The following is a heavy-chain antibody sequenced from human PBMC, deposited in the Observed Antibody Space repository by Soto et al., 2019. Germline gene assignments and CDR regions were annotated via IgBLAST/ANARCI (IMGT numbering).Heavy chain of an antibody. CDR2: IIPIFGTA. CDR1: GGTFSSYA. D-gene: IGHD3-10*01. Sequence: ASVKVSCKASGGTFSSYAISWLRQAPGQGLEWMGGIIPIFGTANYAQKFQGRVTITADESTSTAYMELGSLRSEDTAVYYCARDDPGITMVRGVIPYYYYGMDVWGQGTTVTVSS. CDR3: ARDDPGITMVRGVIPYYYYGMDV. J-gene: IGHJ6*02. V-gene: IGHV1-69*13.